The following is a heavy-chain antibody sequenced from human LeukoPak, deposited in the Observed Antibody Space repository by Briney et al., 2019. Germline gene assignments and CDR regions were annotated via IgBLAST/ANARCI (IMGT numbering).Heavy chain of an antibody. D-gene: IGHD5-12*01. CDR3: ARVRITGYDYRYFDY. CDR1: GFTFSSYG. J-gene: IGHJ4*02. V-gene: IGHV3-30*03. CDR2: ISYDGSNK. Sequence: GGSLRLSCAASGFTFSSYGMHWVRQAPGKGLEWVAVISYDGSNKYYADSVKGRFTISRDSSKNTLYLQMNSLRAEDTAVYYCARVRITGYDYRYFDYWGQGTLVTVSS.